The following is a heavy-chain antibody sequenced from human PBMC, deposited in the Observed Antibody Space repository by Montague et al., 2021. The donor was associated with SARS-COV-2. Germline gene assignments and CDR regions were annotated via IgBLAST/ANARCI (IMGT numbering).Heavy chain of an antibody. V-gene: IGHV3-48*02. D-gene: IGHD6-13*01. CDR3: ARDLYSSSWPGNWFDP. CDR2: ISSSSTTI. CDR1: GFTFSRCS. Sequence: SLRLSCAASGFTFSRCSMNWVRQAPGKGLEWVSYISSSSTTIYYADSVKGRFTISRDNAKNSLYLQMNSLRDEDTAVYYCARDLYSSSWPGNWFDPWGRGTLVTVSS. J-gene: IGHJ5*02.